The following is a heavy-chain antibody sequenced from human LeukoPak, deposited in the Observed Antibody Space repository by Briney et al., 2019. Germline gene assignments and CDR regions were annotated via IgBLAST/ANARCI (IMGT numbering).Heavy chain of an antibody. Sequence: SETLSLTCAVYGGSFSGHYWSWIRQPPGKGLEWIGEINHSGSTNYNPSLKSRVTISVDTSKNQFSLKLSSVTAADTAVYYCARRENPYFSFDIWGQGTMVTVSS. J-gene: IGHJ3*02. V-gene: IGHV4-34*01. CDR2: INHSGST. D-gene: IGHD2/OR15-2a*01. CDR1: GGSFSGHY. CDR3: ARRENPYFSFDI.